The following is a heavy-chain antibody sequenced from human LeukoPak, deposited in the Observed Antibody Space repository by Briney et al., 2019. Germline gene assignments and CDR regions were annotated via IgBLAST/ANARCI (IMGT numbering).Heavy chain of an antibody. D-gene: IGHD3-10*01. J-gene: IGHJ4*02. V-gene: IGHV4-34*01. CDR1: GGSFSGYY. Sequence: SETLSLTCAVYGGSFSGYYGSWIRQPPGKGLEWIGEINHSGSTNYNPSLKSRVTISVDTSKNQFSLKLSSVTAADTAVYYCARGRVVRGVMAYWGQGTLVTVSS. CDR2: INHSGST. CDR3: ARGRVVRGVMAY.